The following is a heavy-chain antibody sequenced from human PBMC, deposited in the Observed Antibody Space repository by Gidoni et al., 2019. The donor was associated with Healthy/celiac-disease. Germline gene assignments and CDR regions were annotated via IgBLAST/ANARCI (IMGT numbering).Heavy chain of an antibody. Sequence: QVQLVESGGGVVQPGRSLRLSCAASGFTFSSYGMHWVRQAPGKGLEWVAVIWYDGSNKYYADSVKGRFTISRDNSKNTLYLQMNSLRAEDTAVYYCARHYGGNYGAFDIWGQGTMVTVSS. CDR1: GFTFSSYG. V-gene: IGHV3-33*01. D-gene: IGHD4-17*01. CDR3: ARHYGGNYGAFDI. CDR2: IWYDGSNK. J-gene: IGHJ3*02.